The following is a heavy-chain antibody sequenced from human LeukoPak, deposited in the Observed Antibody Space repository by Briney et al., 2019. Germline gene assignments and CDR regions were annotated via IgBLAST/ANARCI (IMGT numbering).Heavy chain of an antibody. Sequence: ASVKVSCKASGYTFTGYYTHWVRQAPGQGLEWMGWINPNSGGTNYAQKFQGRVTMTRDTSISTAYMELSRLRSDDTAVYYCARDQGYYYDSSGYYYVSFRVYYYYGMDVWGQGATVTVSS. CDR1: GYTFTGYY. CDR3: ARDQGYYYDSSGYYYVSFRVYYYYGMDV. D-gene: IGHD3-22*01. V-gene: IGHV1-2*02. CDR2: INPNSGGT. J-gene: IGHJ6*02.